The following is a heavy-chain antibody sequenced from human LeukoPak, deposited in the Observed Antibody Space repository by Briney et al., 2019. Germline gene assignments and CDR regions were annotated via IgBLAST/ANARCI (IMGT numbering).Heavy chain of an antibody. Sequence: SETLSLTCTVSGGSISSYYWSWIRQPPGKGLEWIGYIYYSGSTNYNPSLKSRVTISVDTSKNQFSLKLSSVTAADTAVYYCARTYSSGWTGVNYWGQGTLVTVSS. CDR3: ARTYSSGWTGVNY. V-gene: IGHV4-59*08. J-gene: IGHJ4*02. CDR1: GGSISSYY. CDR2: IYYSGST. D-gene: IGHD6-19*01.